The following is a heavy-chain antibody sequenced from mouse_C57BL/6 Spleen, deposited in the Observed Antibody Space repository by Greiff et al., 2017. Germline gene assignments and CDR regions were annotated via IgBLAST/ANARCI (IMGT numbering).Heavy chain of an antibody. D-gene: IGHD3-3*01. CDR3: ARERGPRPWFAY. J-gene: IGHJ3*01. V-gene: IGHV5-4*01. CDR1: GFTFSSYA. CDR2: ISDGGSYT. Sequence: EVQLQESGGGLVKPGGSLKLSCAASGFTFSSYAMSWVRQTPGKRLEWVATISDGGSYTYYPDNVKGRFTISRDNAKNNLYLQMSHLKSEDTAMYYCARERGPRPWFAYWGQGTLVTVSA.